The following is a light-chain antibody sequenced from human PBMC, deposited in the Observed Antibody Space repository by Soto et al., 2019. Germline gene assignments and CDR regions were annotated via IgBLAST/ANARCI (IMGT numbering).Light chain of an antibody. CDR1: QSVSGW. J-gene: IGKJ1*01. Sequence: IQMTQAPSSLSSSVGDRVTLTCPASQSVSGWLAWYQQRPGKAPKLLIYDASSLQSGVPSRLSGSGSGTDFTLTISSLQPDDFATYYCQQYNTYSPTFGQGTKVDIK. CDR2: DAS. V-gene: IGKV1-5*01. CDR3: QQYNTYSPT.